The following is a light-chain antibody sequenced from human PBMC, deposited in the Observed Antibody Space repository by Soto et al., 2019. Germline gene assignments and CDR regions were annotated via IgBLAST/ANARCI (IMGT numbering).Light chain of an antibody. V-gene: IGKV1-13*02. CDR3: QQYNSYWT. CDR2: DAS. J-gene: IGKJ1*01. Sequence: IQLTQSPSTLSASVGDRVTITCRASQGIGTALAWYHQRPGNSPDLLVYDASTLQSGVPSRFSGSGSETDFSLTISGLQPDDFATYYCQQYNSYWTFGQGTKVEIK. CDR1: QGIGTA.